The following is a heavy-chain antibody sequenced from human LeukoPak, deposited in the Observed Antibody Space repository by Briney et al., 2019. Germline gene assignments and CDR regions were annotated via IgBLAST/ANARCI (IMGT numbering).Heavy chain of an antibody. CDR2: MNPSSGNT. V-gene: IGHV1-8*01. D-gene: IGHD3-10*01. J-gene: IGHJ4*02. CDR3: ATHTYYYSSGSFAY. CDR1: GYTFACYD. Sequence: ASVKVSCKASGYTFACYDINWVRQATGQGPEWMGWMNPSSGNTGYAQTFQGRVSMTRDTSTNTAYLELSSLRSEDTAVYYCATHTYYYSSGSFAYWGQGTLVTVSS.